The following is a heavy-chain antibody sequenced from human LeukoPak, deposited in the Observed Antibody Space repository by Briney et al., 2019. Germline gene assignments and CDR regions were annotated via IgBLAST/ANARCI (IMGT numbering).Heavy chain of an antibody. J-gene: IGHJ6*03. CDR3: ARGLLGYGDYYYYYYMDV. Sequence: SETLSLTCTVSGGSISSYYWSWIRQPPGKGLEWIGEINHSGSTNYNPSLKSRVTISVDTSKNQFSLKLSSVTAADTAVYYCARGLLGYGDYYYYYYMDVWGKGTTVTDSS. CDR1: GGSISSYY. D-gene: IGHD4-17*01. CDR2: INHSGST. V-gene: IGHV4-34*01.